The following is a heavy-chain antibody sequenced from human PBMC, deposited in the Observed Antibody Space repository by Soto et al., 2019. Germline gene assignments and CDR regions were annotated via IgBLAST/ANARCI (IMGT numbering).Heavy chain of an antibody. J-gene: IGHJ4*02. Sequence: SETLSLTCTVSGGSISSGGYYWSWIRQHPGKGLEWIGYIYYSGSTYYNPSLKSRVTISVDTSKNQFSLKLSSVTATDTAVYYCARDAPRGGGSFDYWGQGTLVTVSS. CDR3: ARDAPRGGGSFDY. D-gene: IGHD3-16*01. CDR2: IYYSGST. V-gene: IGHV4-31*03. CDR1: GGSISSGGYY.